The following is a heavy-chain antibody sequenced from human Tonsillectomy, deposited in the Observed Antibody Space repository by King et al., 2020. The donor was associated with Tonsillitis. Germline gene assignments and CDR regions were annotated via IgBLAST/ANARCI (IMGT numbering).Heavy chain of an antibody. J-gene: IGHJ3*02. V-gene: IGHV3-30*02. CDR1: KFTFSRYG. CDR3: AKVRHIWLDAFDI. Sequence: VQLVESGGGVVQPGGSLRLSCAASKFTFSRYGMQWVRQAPGKGLEWVTFIRSDGTNEHYAESVRGRFTISRDNSKNTLFLQMNSLRPDDTAVYYCAKVRHIWLDAFDIWGLGTMVTVSS. D-gene: IGHD5-24*01. CDR2: IRSDGTNE.